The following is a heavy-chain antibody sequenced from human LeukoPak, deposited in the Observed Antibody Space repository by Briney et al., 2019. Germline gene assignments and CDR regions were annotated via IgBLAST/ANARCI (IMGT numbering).Heavy chain of an antibody. CDR1: GFTFSSYA. CDR2: ISGSGGST. D-gene: IGHD6-13*01. Sequence: GGSLRLSCAASGFTFSSYAMSWVRQAPGKGLEWVSAISGSGGSTYYADSVKGRFTISRDNSKNTLYLQMNSLRAEDTAVYYCAKGLVVGSSWSAYDYWGQGTLVTVSS. J-gene: IGHJ4*02. CDR3: AKGLVVGSSWSAYDY. V-gene: IGHV3-23*01.